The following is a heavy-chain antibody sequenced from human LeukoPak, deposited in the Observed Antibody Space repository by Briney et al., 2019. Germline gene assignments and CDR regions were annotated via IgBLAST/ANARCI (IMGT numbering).Heavy chain of an antibody. Sequence: GGSLRLSCLGSGFSFSDYAIHWVRQAPGKGQEWVAVISYDGATEYYANSVKGRFTISRDNSRNTLYLQMNSLRTEDTAVYFCAREYGANAGILGYWGQGTLVAVSS. CDR2: ISYDGATE. CDR3: AREYGANAGILGY. J-gene: IGHJ4*02. D-gene: IGHD4-17*01. CDR1: GFSFSDYA. V-gene: IGHV3-30-3*01.